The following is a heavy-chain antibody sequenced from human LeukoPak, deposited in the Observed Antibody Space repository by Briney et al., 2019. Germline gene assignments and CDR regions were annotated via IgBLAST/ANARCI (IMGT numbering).Heavy chain of an antibody. Sequence: ASVKVSCKASGYTFTSYGISWVRQAPGQGLEWMGWISAYNGNTNYAQKLQGRVTMTTDTSTSTAYMELRSLRSDDTAVYYCAREADTYYYDSSGYQNWGQGTLVTVSS. V-gene: IGHV1-18*01. J-gene: IGHJ4*02. CDR1: GYTFTSYG. D-gene: IGHD3-22*01. CDR3: AREADTYYYDSSGYQN. CDR2: ISAYNGNT.